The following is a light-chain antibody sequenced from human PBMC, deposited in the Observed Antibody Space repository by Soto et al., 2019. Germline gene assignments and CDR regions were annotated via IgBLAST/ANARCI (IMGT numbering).Light chain of an antibody. CDR2: DAS. CDR3: QQRSNWQVT. CDR1: QSVSSY. J-gene: IGKJ5*01. Sequence: IVLTQSPATLSLSPGERATLSCRASQSVSSYVAWYQQKPGQPPRLLIYDASNGATGIPARFSGSGSGTDFTLTISSLEPEDFAVYYCQQRSNWQVTFGQGTRLEI. V-gene: IGKV3-11*01.